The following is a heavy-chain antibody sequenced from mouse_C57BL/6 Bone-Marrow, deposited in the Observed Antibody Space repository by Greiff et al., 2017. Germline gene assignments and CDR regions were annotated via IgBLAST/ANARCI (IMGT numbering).Heavy chain of an antibody. CDR1: GFSFNTHA. Sequence: EVHLVESGGGLVQPKGSLKLSCAASGFSFNTHAMNWVRQAPGKGLEWVARIRSKSNNYATYYAVSVKDRFTISRDDSESMLYLQMNNLKTADTAMYYGVRRGYYSSRPWYFDVWGTGTTVTVSS. CDR2: IRSKSNNYAT. V-gene: IGHV10-1*01. CDR3: VRRGYYSSRPWYFDV. D-gene: IGHD1-1*01. J-gene: IGHJ1*03.